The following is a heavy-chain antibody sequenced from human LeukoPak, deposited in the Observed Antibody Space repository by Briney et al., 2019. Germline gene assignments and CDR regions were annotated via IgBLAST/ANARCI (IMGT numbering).Heavy chain of an antibody. Sequence: GGSLRLSCAVSGITLSNYGMSWVRQTPGKGLEWVAGISDSGGRTIYADSVKGRFTISRDNPKNTLYLQMNSLRAEDTAVYFCAKRGVAIRVILVGFHKEAQYFDSWGQGALVTVSS. J-gene: IGHJ4*02. D-gene: IGHD3-22*01. CDR1: GITLSNYG. CDR3: AKRGVAIRVILVGFHKEAQYFDS. CDR2: ISDSGGRT. V-gene: IGHV3-23*01.